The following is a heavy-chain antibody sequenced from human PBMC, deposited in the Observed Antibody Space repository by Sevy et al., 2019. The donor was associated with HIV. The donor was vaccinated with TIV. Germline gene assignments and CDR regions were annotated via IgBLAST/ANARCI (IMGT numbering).Heavy chain of an antibody. D-gene: IGHD3-22*01. CDR2: ISGSGGST. V-gene: IGHV3-23*01. Sequence: GGSLRLSCAASGFTFSSYAMNWVRQAPGKGLEWVSAISGSGGSTYYADSVKGQITNSRDNSKSTPYLQMNSLRAEDTAVYYCAKDRTPYFYDSSGHPAFDIWGQGTMVTVSS. CDR3: AKDRTPYFYDSSGHPAFDI. J-gene: IGHJ3*02. CDR1: GFTFSSYA.